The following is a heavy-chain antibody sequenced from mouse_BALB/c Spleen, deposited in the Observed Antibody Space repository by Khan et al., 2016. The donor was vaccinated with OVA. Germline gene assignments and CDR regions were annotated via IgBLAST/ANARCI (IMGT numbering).Heavy chain of an antibody. Sequence: QVQLKESGPELVRPGVSVKISCKGSSYKFTDYAMHWVKQSHAKSLEWIGVISNYFGKTNYNQKFKGKATMTVDKFSSTVYMELARLTSEDSAIYYCARSGLGIYLDYWGQGTTLTVSS. CDR2: ISNYFGKT. CDR1: SYKFTDYA. D-gene: IGHD4-1*01. J-gene: IGHJ2*01. V-gene: IGHV1S137*01. CDR3: ARSGLGIYLDY.